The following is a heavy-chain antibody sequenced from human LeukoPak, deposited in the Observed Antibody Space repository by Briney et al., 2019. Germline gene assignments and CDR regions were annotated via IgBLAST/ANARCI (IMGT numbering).Heavy chain of an antibody. D-gene: IGHD5-18*01. CDR2: IRSKAYGGTT. CDR3: RGPTQQWLYSGTDV. Sequence: GGSLRLSCTASGFTFGDHAMSWVRQAPGKGLEWLGFIRSKAYGGTTEYAASAKGRFTISRDDSKSIAYLQMNSLTTEDTAVYCSRGPTQQWLYSGTDVWGQGTPVIVSS. J-gene: IGHJ6*02. CDR1: GFTFGDHA. V-gene: IGHV3-49*04.